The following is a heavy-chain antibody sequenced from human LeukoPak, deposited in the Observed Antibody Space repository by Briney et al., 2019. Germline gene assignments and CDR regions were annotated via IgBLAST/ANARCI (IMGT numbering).Heavy chain of an antibody. CDR2: IYYSGST. Sequence: ASETLSLTCTVSGGSISSSSYYWGWIRQPPGKGLEWIGSIYYSGSTYYNPSLKSRVTVSVDTSKNQFSLKLSSVTAADTAVYYCARDISYGSFDPWGQGTLVTVSS. J-gene: IGHJ5*02. V-gene: IGHV4-39*07. CDR1: GGSISSSSYY. D-gene: IGHD5-18*01. CDR3: ARDISYGSFDP.